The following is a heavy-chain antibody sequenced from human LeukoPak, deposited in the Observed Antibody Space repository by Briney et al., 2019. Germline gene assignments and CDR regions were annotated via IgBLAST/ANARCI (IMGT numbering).Heavy chain of an antibody. J-gene: IGHJ6*03. Sequence: SETLSLTCTVSGGSISSSSYYWGWIRQPPGKGLEWIGSIYYSGSTYYNPALTSRITMSVDTSKNQFSLRLSSVTAADTAVYYCVRDSPDGYTHGHYYYNIDVWGKGTTVTVSS. D-gene: IGHD5-18*01. CDR1: GGSISSSSYY. CDR3: VRDSPDGYTHGHYYYNIDV. V-gene: IGHV4-39*07. CDR2: IYYSGST.